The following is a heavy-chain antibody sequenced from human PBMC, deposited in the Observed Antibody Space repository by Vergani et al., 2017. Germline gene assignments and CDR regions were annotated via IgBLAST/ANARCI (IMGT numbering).Heavy chain of an antibody. D-gene: IGHD3-3*01. J-gene: IGHJ4*02. CDR1: GGSISAGYYF. CDR3: ARHGGSGNYYHLFDS. Sequence: QVQLQASGPGRVKPSQTLSLTCTMSGGSISAGYYFWSWIRQPAGKGLEWLGHISASGNHSHSPSLKTRVSMSVDTSKNQFSLTVTSVTAADTALYHCARHGGSGNYYHLFDSWGQGTLVIVSS. V-gene: IGHV4-61*02. CDR2: ISASGNH.